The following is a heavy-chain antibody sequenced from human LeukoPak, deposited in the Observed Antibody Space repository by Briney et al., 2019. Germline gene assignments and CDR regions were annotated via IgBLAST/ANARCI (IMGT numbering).Heavy chain of an antibody. J-gene: IGHJ4*02. CDR3: AKAIWVAATSSWFCLDY. CDR1: GFTFSGYG. Sequence: GGSLRLSCAASGFTFSGYGMHWVRQAPGKGLEWVAFIHYDGARSYYADSVKGRFTTSRDNSRNTLYLQMNSLRPEDTAVYYCAKAIWVAATSSWFCLDYWGQGTLVTVSS. D-gene: IGHD3-10*01. CDR2: IHYDGARS. V-gene: IGHV3-30*02.